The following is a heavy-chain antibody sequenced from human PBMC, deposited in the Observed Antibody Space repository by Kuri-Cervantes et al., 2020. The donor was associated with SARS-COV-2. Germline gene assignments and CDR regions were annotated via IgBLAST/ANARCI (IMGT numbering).Heavy chain of an antibody. V-gene: IGHV3-15*01. CDR2: IKSKTDGGTT. D-gene: IGHD3-3*02. Sequence: GGSLSLTCAASGFTFSNAWMSWVRQAPGKGLEWVGRIKSKTDGGTTDYAAPVKGRFAISRDDSRNMLYLQMSSLKTEDTAVYYCSIDGDHFSMISSDPNWFDPWGQGTLVTVSS. CDR1: GFTFSNAW. CDR3: SIDGDHFSMISSDPNWFDP. J-gene: IGHJ5*02.